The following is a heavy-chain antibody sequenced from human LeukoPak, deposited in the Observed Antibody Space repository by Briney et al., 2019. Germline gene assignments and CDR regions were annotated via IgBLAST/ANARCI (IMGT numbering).Heavy chain of an antibody. CDR2: ISSNGGST. Sequence: GGSLRLSCAASGFTFSSYAMHWVRQAPGKGLEYVSAISSNGGSTYYANSVKGRFTISRGNSKNTLYLQMGSLRAEDMAVYYCARDCYGGNSLLGSIDYWGQGTLVTVSS. CDR1: GFTFSSYA. CDR3: ARDCYGGNSLLGSIDY. D-gene: IGHD4-23*01. V-gene: IGHV3-64*01. J-gene: IGHJ4*02.